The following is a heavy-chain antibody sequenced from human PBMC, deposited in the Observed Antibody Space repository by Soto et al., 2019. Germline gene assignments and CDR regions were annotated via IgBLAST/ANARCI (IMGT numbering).Heavy chain of an antibody. J-gene: IGHJ6*02. V-gene: IGHV1-2*04. CDR1: GYTFTGYY. Sequence: ASVKVSCKASGYTFTGYYMHWVRQAPGQGLEWMGWINPNSGGTNYAQKFQGWVTMTRDTSISTAYMELSRLRSDDTAVYYCARELKRYFDLGGGMDVWGQGTTVTVSS. CDR2: INPNSGGT. CDR3: ARELKRYFDLGGGMDV. D-gene: IGHD3-9*01.